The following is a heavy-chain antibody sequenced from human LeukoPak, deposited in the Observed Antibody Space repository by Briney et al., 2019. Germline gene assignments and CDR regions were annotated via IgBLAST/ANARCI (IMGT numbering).Heavy chain of an antibody. J-gene: IGHJ5*02. D-gene: IGHD3-9*01. V-gene: IGHV4-34*01. Sequence: SETLSLTCAVYGGSFSGYYWSWIRPPPGKGREWIGEINHSGSTNYHPSLKSRVTISVDTSKNQFSLKLSSVTAADTAVYYCARGRRGYLTGYDWFDPWGQGTLVTVSS. CDR1: GGSFSGYY. CDR3: ARGRRGYLTGYDWFDP. CDR2: INHSGST.